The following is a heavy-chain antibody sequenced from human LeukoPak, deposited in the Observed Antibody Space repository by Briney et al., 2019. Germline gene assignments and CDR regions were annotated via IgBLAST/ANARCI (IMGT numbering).Heavy chain of an antibody. J-gene: IGHJ4*02. Sequence: GGSLRLSCAASGFSFTIAWMNWVRQAPGKGLEWVGRIKNKSEGEITDYAAPVKGTFTISRDDSKNTLYLQMNSLKTEDTAVYYCTSSIRGNGGFDYWGQGTLVTVSS. D-gene: IGHD4-23*01. CDR3: TSSIRGNGGFDY. CDR1: GFSFTIAW. CDR2: IKNKSEGEIT. V-gene: IGHV3-15*01.